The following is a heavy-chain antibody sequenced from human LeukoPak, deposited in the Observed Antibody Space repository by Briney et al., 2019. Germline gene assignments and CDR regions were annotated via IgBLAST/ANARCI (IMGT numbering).Heavy chain of an antibody. J-gene: IGHJ4*02. CDR3: ARDTYYYGSGSYRLDY. CDR2: IYTSGST. D-gene: IGHD3-10*01. CDR1: GGSISSYY. V-gene: IGHV4-4*07. Sequence: SETLSLTCTVSGGSISSYYWSWIRQPAGKRLEWIGRIYTSGSTNYNPSLKSRVTMSVDTSKNQFSLKLSSVTAADTAVYYCARDTYYYGSGSYRLDYWGQGTLVTVSS.